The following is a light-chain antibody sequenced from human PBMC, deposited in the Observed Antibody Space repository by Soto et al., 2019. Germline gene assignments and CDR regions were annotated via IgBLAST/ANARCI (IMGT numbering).Light chain of an antibody. CDR2: GAS. CDR1: QSVSSTY. V-gene: IGKV3-20*01. Sequence: EIVLTQSPGTLSLSPGERATLSCRASQSVSSTYLAWYQQKPGQAPRLLIYGASTRATGIPDRFSGSGSGTDFTLTISRLDPEDFAVYYCQQYDSSLYTFGQGTKLEI. CDR3: QQYDSSLYT. J-gene: IGKJ2*01.